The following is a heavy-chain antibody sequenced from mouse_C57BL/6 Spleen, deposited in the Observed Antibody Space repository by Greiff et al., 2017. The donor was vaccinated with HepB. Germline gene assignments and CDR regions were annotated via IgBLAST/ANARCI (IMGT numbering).Heavy chain of an antibody. CDR3: ASVIYYDYDWFAY. Sequence: EVQRVESGAELVKPGASVKLSCTASGFNIKDYYMHWVKQRTEQGLEWIGRIDPEDGETKYAPKFQGKATITADTSSNSAYLQLSSRTSEDTAVYYCASVIYYDYDWFAYWGQGTLVTVSA. D-gene: IGHD2-4*01. V-gene: IGHV14-2*01. CDR1: GFNIKDYY. CDR2: IDPEDGET. J-gene: IGHJ3*01.